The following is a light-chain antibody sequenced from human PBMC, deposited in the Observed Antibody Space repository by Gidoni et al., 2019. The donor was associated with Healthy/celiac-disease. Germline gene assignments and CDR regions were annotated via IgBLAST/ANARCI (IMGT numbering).Light chain of an antibody. J-gene: IGKJ1*01. CDR1: QSVSSSY. V-gene: IGKV3-20*01. CDR2: GAS. Sequence: VLMQSPGTLSLSPGERATLSCRASQSVSSSYLAWYQQKPGQAPRLLIYGASSRATGITDRFSGSGSGTDFTLTISRLEPEDFAVYYCQQYGSSPWTFGQGTKVEIK. CDR3: QQYGSSPWT.